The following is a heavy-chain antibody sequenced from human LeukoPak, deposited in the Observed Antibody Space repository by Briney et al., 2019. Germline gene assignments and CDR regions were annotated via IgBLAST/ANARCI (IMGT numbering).Heavy chain of an antibody. D-gene: IGHD1-26*01. CDR3: ARHMYSGRYYGTDY. J-gene: IGHJ4*02. V-gene: IGHV4-59*08. CDR2: IYDSGST. Sequence: SETLSLTCTVSGGSMSLYYWSWIRQPPGKGLEWIGYIYDSGSTNYNPSLKSRVTISVDTSKNQFSLKLSSVTAADTAVYYCARHMYSGRYYGTDYWGQGTLVTVSS. CDR1: GGSMSLYY.